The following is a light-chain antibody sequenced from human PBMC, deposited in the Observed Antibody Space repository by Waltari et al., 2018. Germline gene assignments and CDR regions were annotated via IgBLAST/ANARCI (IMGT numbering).Light chain of an antibody. V-gene: IGKV2-30*01. J-gene: IGKJ2*01. CDR1: QSLVYSDGNTY. CDR2: KVS. Sequence: DVVMTQSPLSLPVTLGQPASISCKSSQSLVYSDGNTYLMWFQQRPGQSPRRLIYKVSTRDSGVTDRFSGSVSGTDFTLKISRVEAEDVGVYYCMQGTHWPYTFGQGTKLDIK. CDR3: MQGTHWPYT.